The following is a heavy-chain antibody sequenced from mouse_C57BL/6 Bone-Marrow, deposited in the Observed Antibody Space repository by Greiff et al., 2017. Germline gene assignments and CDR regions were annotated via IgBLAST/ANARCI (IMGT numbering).Heavy chain of an antibody. CDR1: GYTFTDYN. CDR2: INPNNGGT. D-gene: IGHD1-1*01. J-gene: IGHJ4*01. V-gene: IGHV1-18*01. CDR3: ARNKHYYGSRGDAMDY. Sequence: EVQLQQSGPELVKPGASVKIPCKASGYTFTDYNMDWVKQSHGKSLEWIGDINPNNGGTIYNQKFKGKATLTVDKSSSTAYMELRSLTSEDTAVYYGARNKHYYGSRGDAMDYWGQGTSVTVSS.